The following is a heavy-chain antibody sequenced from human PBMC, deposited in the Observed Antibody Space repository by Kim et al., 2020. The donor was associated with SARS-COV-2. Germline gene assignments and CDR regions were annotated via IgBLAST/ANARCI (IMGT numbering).Heavy chain of an antibody. V-gene: IGHV1-8*01. CDR1: GYTFTSYD. CDR2: MNPNSGNT. CDR3: SRALTNSSWRYFDL. Sequence: ASVKVSCKASGYTFTSYDINWVRQATGQGLEWMGWMNPNSGNTGYAQKFQGRITMTRNTSISTAYMELSSLRSEDTAVYYCSRALTNSSWRYFDLWGRGTLVTVSS. J-gene: IGHJ2*01. D-gene: IGHD6-13*01.